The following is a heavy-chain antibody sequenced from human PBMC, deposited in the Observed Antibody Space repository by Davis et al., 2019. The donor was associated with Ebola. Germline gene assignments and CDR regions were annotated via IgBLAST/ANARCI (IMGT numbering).Heavy chain of an antibody. J-gene: IGHJ4*02. Sequence: GESLKISCAASGFTFSVYGMHWVRQAPGKGLEWVANINQDGSEPKYVDSVKGRFTISRDNAKNSLYLQMNSLRAEDTAIYYCVRFFFDLWGQGALVTVSS. CDR3: VRFFFDL. V-gene: IGHV3-7*03. CDR2: INQDGSEP. CDR1: GFTFSVYG.